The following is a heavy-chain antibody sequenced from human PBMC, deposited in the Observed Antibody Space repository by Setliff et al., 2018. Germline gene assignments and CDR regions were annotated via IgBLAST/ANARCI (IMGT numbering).Heavy chain of an antibody. CDR1: GFDFKSFT. CDR2: ISGGGGTT. D-gene: IGHD3-3*01. CDR3: AKGGITIFGVITTNWFDP. J-gene: IGHJ5*02. V-gene: IGHV3-23*01. Sequence: GGSLRLSCAATGFDFKSFTMNWVRQVPGKGPEWVSAISGGGGTTKYADSVRGRFTISRDNSKNMLYLQMNSLRPDDTATYYCAKGGITIFGVITTNWFDPWGQGTLVTVSS.